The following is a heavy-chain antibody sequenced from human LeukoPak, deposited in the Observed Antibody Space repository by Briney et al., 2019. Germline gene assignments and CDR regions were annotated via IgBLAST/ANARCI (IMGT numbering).Heavy chain of an antibody. D-gene: IGHD3-10*01. Sequence: GGSLSFPCEASGFTVIGNTMSWAAQAQGKGLEWVSVIYSGGSTYYADSVKGRFTISRDNSKNTLYLQMNSLRAEDTAVYYCARDLGSGSGDYWGQGTLVTVSS. J-gene: IGHJ4*02. CDR1: GFTVIGNT. CDR3: ARDLGSGSGDY. V-gene: IGHV3-53*01. CDR2: IYSGGST.